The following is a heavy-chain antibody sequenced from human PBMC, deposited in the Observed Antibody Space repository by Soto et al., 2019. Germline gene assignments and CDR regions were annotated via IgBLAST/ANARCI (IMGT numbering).Heavy chain of an antibody. D-gene: IGHD4-17*01. CDR3: AKLIGPTGGY. CDR2: ISASGDNT. CDR1: GFTFSGNA. J-gene: IGHJ4*02. Sequence: PGGSLRLSCAASGFTFSGNAMSWVRQAQGKGLEWVSSISASGDNTYYADSVKGRFTISRDNSKDTLYLQMNTLRADDTAVYYCAKLIGPTGGYWGQGTLVTVPQ. V-gene: IGHV3-23*01.